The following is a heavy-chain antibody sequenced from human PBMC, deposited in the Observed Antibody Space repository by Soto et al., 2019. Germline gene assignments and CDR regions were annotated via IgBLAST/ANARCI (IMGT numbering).Heavy chain of an antibody. CDR2: INSDGTST. CDR3: TRDPTSWYFDL. J-gene: IGHJ2*01. Sequence: GGSLRLSCAASGFTFSSYWMHWVRQAPGKGLVWVSRINSDGTSTSYADSVKGRLTISRDNAKNTVWLQMNSLRAEDTAVYYCTRDPTSWYFDLWGRGTLVTVA. D-gene: IGHD2-2*01. V-gene: IGHV3-74*01. CDR1: GFTFSSYW.